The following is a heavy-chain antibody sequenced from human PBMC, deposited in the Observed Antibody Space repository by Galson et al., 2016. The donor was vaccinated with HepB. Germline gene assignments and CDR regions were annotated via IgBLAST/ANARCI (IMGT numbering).Heavy chain of an antibody. CDR2: ISTYNGHT. V-gene: IGHV1-18*01. CDR1: GYSFISYG. Sequence: SVKVSCKASGYSFISYGISWVRQARGQGLEWMGWISTYNGHTNYEQKFKGRVTLTADISTSTAQMELRSLRSDDTAVYYCARDGTLSGSYYHFYGMDVWGQGTTVTVSS. J-gene: IGHJ6*02. D-gene: IGHD1-26*01. CDR3: ARDGTLSGSYYHFYGMDV.